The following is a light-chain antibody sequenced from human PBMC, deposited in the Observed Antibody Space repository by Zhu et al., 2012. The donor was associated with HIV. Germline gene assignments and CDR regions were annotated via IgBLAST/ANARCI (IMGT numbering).Light chain of an antibody. V-gene: IGKV1-9*01. CDR3: QQVNSYPRT. CDR1: ENINTD. CDR2: GAS. J-gene: IGKJ2*01. Sequence: DIQLTQSPSVLSASIGDRVTLGCRASENINTDLAWYQQKPGKAPNLLIYGASTLQSGVPFRFGGSGSGTEFTLTITGLQPDDFATYYCQQVNSYPRTFGPGTKLEI.